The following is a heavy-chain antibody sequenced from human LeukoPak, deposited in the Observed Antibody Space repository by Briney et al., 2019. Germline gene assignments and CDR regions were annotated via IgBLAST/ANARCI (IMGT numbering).Heavy chain of an antibody. V-gene: IGHV3-23*01. CDR1: GLTPSSCA. D-gene: IGHD6-19*01. J-gene: IGHJ4*02. CDR2: ISGSGDST. Sequence: GGSLRLSCAASGLTPSSCAMSWVRQAPGKGLEWVSAISGSGDSTYYADSVKGWFTISRDNSKSMLYLQMNSLRAEDTATYYCAARPTSAAVAPSDFWGQGTLVTVSS. CDR3: AARPTSAAVAPSDF.